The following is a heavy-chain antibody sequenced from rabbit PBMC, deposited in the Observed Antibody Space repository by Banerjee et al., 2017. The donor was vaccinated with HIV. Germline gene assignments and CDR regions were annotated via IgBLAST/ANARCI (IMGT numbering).Heavy chain of an antibody. CDR2: IVAGSDGMT. J-gene: IGHJ3*01. D-gene: IGHD4-2*01. Sequence: EQLVESGGGLVQPEGSLTLTCTASGFSFSSSYYMCWVRQAPVKGLEWIGCIVAGSDGMTYYASWAKGRFTISRTSSTTVTLQMTSLTAADTATYCCARESVVGSDGTRFDLWGQGTLVTVS. CDR3: ARESVVGSDGTRFDL. V-gene: IGHV1S45*01. CDR1: GFSFSSSYY.